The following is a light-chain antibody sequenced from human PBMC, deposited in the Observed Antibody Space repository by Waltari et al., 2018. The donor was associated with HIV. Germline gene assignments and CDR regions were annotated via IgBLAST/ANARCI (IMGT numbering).Light chain of an antibody. V-gene: IGLV8-61*01. CDR1: SGSVSTSSY. CDR3: VLYMGGGIWV. Sequence: QTVVTQEPSFSVSPGGTVTLTCGLSSGSVSTSSYTRWYQQTPGQAPRTLIYSTNTRSSGVPDRFSGSILGNKAALTITGAQADDESDYYCVLYMGGGIWVFGGGTKVTVL. J-gene: IGLJ3*02. CDR2: STN.